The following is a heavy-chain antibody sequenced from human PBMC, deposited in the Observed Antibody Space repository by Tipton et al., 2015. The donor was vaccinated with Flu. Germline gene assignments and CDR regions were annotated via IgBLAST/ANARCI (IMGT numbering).Heavy chain of an antibody. CDR2: IYYSGST. V-gene: IGHV4-39*01. CDR1: GGSISSSSYY. Sequence: TLSLTCTVSGGSISSSSYYWGWIRQPPGKGLEWIGSIYYSGSTHYNPSLKSRVTISVDTSKNQFSLKLSSVTAADTALYYCARFPLDVVVPAPIDEVDYWGQGTLVTVSS. J-gene: IGHJ4*02. CDR3: ARFPLDVVVPAPIDEVDY. D-gene: IGHD2-2*02.